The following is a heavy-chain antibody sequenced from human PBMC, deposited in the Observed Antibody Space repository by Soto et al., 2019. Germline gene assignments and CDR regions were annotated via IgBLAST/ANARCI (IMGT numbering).Heavy chain of an antibody. D-gene: IGHD1-26*01. V-gene: IGHV4-31*03. Sequence: QVQLQESGPGLVKPSQTLSLTCTVSGGSISSCGYYWSWIRQHPGKGLEWIGYIYYSGSTYYNPSLKSRVTISVDTSKNQFSLKLSSVTAADTAVYYCARDQGATSWDAFDIWGQGTMVTVSS. CDR2: IYYSGST. J-gene: IGHJ3*02. CDR1: GGSISSCGYY. CDR3: ARDQGATSWDAFDI.